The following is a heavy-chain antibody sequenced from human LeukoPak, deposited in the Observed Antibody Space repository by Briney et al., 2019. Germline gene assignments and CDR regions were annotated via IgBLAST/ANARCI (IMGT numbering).Heavy chain of an antibody. CDR2: ISGSGGST. Sequence: GGSLRLSCTASGFTLSTYAMSWVRQAPGKGLEWVSAISGSGGSTYYADSVKGRFTISRDNSKNTLYLQMNSLRAEDTAVYYCAKDSLLGMGDYWGQGTLVTVSS. CDR1: GFTLSTYA. V-gene: IGHV3-23*01. D-gene: IGHD7-27*01. J-gene: IGHJ4*02. CDR3: AKDSLLGMGDY.